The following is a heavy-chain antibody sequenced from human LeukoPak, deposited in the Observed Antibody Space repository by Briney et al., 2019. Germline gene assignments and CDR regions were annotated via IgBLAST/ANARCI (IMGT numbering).Heavy chain of an antibody. CDR2: ISGSGDST. CDR1: GFTFSSYA. J-gene: IGHJ4*02. CDR3: AKLIRPYCSGGSCYSGTGDY. V-gene: IGHV3-23*01. D-gene: IGHD2-15*01. Sequence: PGGSLRLSCAASGFTFSSYAMIWVRQAPGKGLEWVSAISGSGDSTYYADSVKGRFTISRDNSKNTLYLQMNSLRAEDTAVYYCAKLIRPYCSGGSCYSGTGDYWGQGTLVTVSS.